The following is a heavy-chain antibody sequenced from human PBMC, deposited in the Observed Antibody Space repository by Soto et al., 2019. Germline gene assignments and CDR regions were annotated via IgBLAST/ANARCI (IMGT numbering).Heavy chain of an antibody. V-gene: IGHV4-61*08. D-gene: IGHD2-21*01. CDR2: VHYSGST. CDR1: GGSISSGGYS. J-gene: IGHJ4*02. CDR3: TRGGDAYKNGH. Sequence: PSETLSLTCAVSGGSISSGGYSWNWIRQPPGKGLEWIGYVHYSGSTNYNPSLKSRVTMSVDTSKSQFSLKLSSVTAADTAVYYCTRGGDAYKNGHWGQGTLVTVSS.